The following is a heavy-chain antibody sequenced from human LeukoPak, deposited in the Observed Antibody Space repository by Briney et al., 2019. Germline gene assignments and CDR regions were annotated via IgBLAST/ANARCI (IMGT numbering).Heavy chain of an antibody. Sequence: GRSLRLSCAASGFTFSSYAMHWVRQAPGKGLEWVAVISYDGSNKYYADSVKSRFTISRDNSKNTLYLQMNSLRAEDTAVYYCARDCRPYYYDSSGYPDYWGQGTLVTVSS. CDR3: ARDCRPYYYDSSGYPDY. V-gene: IGHV3-30-3*01. CDR2: ISYDGSNK. CDR1: GFTFSSYA. D-gene: IGHD3-22*01. J-gene: IGHJ4*02.